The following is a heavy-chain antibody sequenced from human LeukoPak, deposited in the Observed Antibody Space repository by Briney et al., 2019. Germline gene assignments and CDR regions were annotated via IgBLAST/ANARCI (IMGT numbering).Heavy chain of an antibody. Sequence: ASVKLSCKASGYTFTGYYIHWLRQAPGQGLEWMGWINPNSGGTNYAQKFPGRVTMTRDTSISTTYMELNRLRSDDTAAYYCARTWYSSSRFDYWGQGTLVTVSS. CDR1: GYTFTGYY. D-gene: IGHD6-13*01. CDR3: ARTWYSSSRFDY. V-gene: IGHV1-2*02. J-gene: IGHJ4*02. CDR2: INPNSGGT.